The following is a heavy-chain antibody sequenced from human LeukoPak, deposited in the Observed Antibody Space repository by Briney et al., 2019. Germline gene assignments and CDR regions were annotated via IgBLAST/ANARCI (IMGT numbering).Heavy chain of an antibody. D-gene: IGHD3-3*01. CDR3: ARAPLLEWLPSDN. CDR2: INPNSGGT. V-gene: IGHV1-2*02. Sequence: GASVKVSCKASGYTFTGHYMHWVRQAPGQGLEWMGWINPNSGGTNYAQKFQGRVTMTRDTSISTAYMELSRLRSDDTAVYYCARAPLLEWLPSDNWGQGTLVTVSS. J-gene: IGHJ4*02. CDR1: GYTFTGHY.